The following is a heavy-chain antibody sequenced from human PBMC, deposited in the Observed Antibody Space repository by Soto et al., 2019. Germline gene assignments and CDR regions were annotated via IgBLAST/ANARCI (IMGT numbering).Heavy chain of an antibody. CDR3: ARSYDSSGYWGRLDLDY. CDR1: SGSVSSGAYD. V-gene: IGHV4-31*11. D-gene: IGHD3-22*01. Sequence: SLALSCAVSSGSVSSGAYDWRWIRQHPGKGLEWIGYMYYSGSTYYNPSLKSRVTISGDTSKNQFSLKLGSVTAADTAVYYCARSYDSSGYWGRLDLDYWGLGTLVTVS. J-gene: IGHJ4*02. CDR2: MYYSGST.